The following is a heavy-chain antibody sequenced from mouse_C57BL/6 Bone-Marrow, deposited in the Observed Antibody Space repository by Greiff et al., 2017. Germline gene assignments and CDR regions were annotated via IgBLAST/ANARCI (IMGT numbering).Heavy chain of an antibody. Sequence: QVQLQQSGAELVRPGSSVKLSCKASGYTFTSYWMDWVKQRPGQGLEWIGNIYPSDSETHYPQKFQDKATLTVDKSSSTAYLQLSSLTSEDAAVYYCARGGPYYFDYWGQGTTLTVSS. CDR3: ARGGPYYFDY. CDR1: GYTFTSYW. V-gene: IGHV1-61*01. CDR2: IYPSDSET. J-gene: IGHJ2*01.